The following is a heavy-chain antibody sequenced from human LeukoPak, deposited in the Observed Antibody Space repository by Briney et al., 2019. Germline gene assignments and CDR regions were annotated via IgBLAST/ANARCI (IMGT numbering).Heavy chain of an antibody. CDR3: ARDGQLCSGSNCYSVDV. Sequence: PSETLSLTCTVSGYSISSGFHWGWIRQPPGKGLEWIGSKYHTGSTYYNPSLRSRVTISVDTSKNQFSLKLSSVTAADTAVYYCARDGQLCSGSNCYSVDVWGQGTMVTVSS. D-gene: IGHD2-2*02. V-gene: IGHV4-38-2*02. CDR1: GYSISSGFH. J-gene: IGHJ3*01. CDR2: KYHTGST.